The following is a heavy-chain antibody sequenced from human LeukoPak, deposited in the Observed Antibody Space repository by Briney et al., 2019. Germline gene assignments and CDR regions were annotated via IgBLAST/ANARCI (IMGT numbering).Heavy chain of an antibody. D-gene: IGHD3-22*01. CDR2: LRYVGSNK. CDR1: GLTFMIYG. J-gene: IGHJ4*01. Sequence: LGGSLRLSRAASGLTFMIYGMHWVRQARGKGLGGVAFLRYVGSNKHYAESVKGRFAFCRDIAKHCLFLEMNSLIVEHSAVYYCARSMGSGHYYVAYYCG. CDR3: ARSMGSGHYYVAYY. V-gene: IGHV3-30*02.